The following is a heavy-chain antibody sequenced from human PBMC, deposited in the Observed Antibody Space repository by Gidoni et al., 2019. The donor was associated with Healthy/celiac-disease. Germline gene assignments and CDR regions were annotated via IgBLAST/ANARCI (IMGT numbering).Heavy chain of an antibody. D-gene: IGHD1-26*01. J-gene: IGHJ6*02. Sequence: QVQLLQSGAEVKKPWPSVKVSCTASAGPFSSYAISWVRQAPGQGLEWMGGIIPILGTANYAQKFQGRGTITADKSTSTAYMELSSLRSEDTAVYYWARMGGPTYYYGMDVWGQGTTVTVSS. CDR3: ARMGGPTYYYGMDV. V-gene: IGHV1-69*06. CDR2: IIPILGTA. CDR1: AGPFSSYA.